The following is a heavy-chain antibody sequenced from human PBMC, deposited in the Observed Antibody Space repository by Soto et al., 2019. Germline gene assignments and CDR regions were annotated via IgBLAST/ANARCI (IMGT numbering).Heavy chain of an antibody. CDR3: VITSLVVAAASREDY. D-gene: IGHD2-15*01. CDR2: INSAGSST. Sequence: EVQLVESGGGLVQPGGSLRLSCAASGFTFSSYWMHWVRQAPGKGLVWVSRINSAGSSTSYADAVKGRFSISRDNAKNTLYLQMNSLRAEDTAVYYCVITSLVVAAASREDYWGQGTLVTVSS. CDR1: GFTFSSYW. V-gene: IGHV3-74*01. J-gene: IGHJ4*02.